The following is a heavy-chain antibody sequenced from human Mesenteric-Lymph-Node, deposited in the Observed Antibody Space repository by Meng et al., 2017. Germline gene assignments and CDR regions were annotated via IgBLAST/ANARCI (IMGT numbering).Heavy chain of an antibody. Sequence: GGSLRLSCAASGFTFSSYEMNWVRQAPGKGLEWVPYISSSGSTIYYADSVKGRFTISRDNAKNSLYLQMNSLRAEDTAVYYCARGGTVAYCGGDCYSDAFDIWGQGTMVTVSS. CDR1: GFTFSSYE. V-gene: IGHV3-48*03. J-gene: IGHJ3*02. CDR2: ISSSGSTI. CDR3: ARGGTVAYCGGDCYSDAFDI. D-gene: IGHD2-21*02.